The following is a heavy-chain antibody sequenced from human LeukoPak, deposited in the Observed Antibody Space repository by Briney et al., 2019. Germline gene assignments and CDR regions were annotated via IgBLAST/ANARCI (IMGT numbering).Heavy chain of an antibody. CDR3: ARETGNYYFDF. J-gene: IGHJ4*02. CDR2: ISYDGRDK. Sequence: GGSLRLSCAASGFAFSSSVMHCVRQAPGKGLEWVAAISYDGRDKYFADSVKARFTISRDNSKNTVDLQVNGLRAEDTAVYYCARETGNYYFDFWGEGALVTVSS. CDR1: GFAFSSSV. V-gene: IGHV3-30*03. D-gene: IGHD1-1*01.